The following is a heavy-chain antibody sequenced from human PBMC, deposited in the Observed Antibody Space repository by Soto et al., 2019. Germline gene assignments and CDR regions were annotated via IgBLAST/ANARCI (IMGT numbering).Heavy chain of an antibody. J-gene: IGHJ5*02. CDR1: GGSISSGDYY. Sequence: QVQLQESGPGLVKPSQTLSLTCTVSGGSISSGDYYWSWIRQPPGKGLEWIGYIYYSGSTYYNPSRKSRVTRSVDTSKNQFSLKLSSVTAADTAVYYCARAMVVTQNWFDPWGQGTLVTVSS. CDR3: ARAMVVTQNWFDP. D-gene: IGHD2-21*02. V-gene: IGHV4-30-4*01. CDR2: IYYSGST.